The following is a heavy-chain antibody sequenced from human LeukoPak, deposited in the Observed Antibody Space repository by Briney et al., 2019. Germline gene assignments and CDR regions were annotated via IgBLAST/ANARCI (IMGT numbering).Heavy chain of an antibody. V-gene: IGHV3-7*01. CDR2: INQDANET. J-gene: IGHJ4*02. CDR3: ARDSPSGGFDS. Sequence: GGSLRLSCAASRFTFSDYWMSWVRQAPGMRLEWVANINQDANETNYVASVKGRFTISRDNAKSSLYLQMNSLRAEDTAVYYCARDSPSGGFDSWGQGILVTVSS. CDR1: RFTFSDYW. D-gene: IGHD6-19*01.